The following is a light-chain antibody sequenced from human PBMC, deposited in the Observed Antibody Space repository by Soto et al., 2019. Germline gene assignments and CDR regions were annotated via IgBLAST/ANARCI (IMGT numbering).Light chain of an antibody. CDR2: DAS. Sequence: DIQMTQSPSTLSTSVGDRVTITCRASQSISSWLAWYQQKPGKAPKLLIYDASSLESGVPSRFSGSGSGTEFTLTVSSLQPDDFATDYCQQYNTPSGTFGQGTKVEIK. J-gene: IGKJ1*01. CDR1: QSISSW. CDR3: QQYNTPSGT. V-gene: IGKV1-5*01.